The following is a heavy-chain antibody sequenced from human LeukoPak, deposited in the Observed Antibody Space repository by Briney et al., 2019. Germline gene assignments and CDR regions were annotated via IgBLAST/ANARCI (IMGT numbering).Heavy chain of an antibody. CDR1: GFTFSSYA. Sequence: PGGSLRLSCAASGFTFSSYAMSWVRQAPGKGLEWVSAISGSGGSTYYADSVKGRFTISRENSKNTLYLQMNSLRAEDTAVYYCAKDINDLPPYYDSSGYYNYWGQGTLVTVSS. CDR2: ISGSGGST. D-gene: IGHD3-22*01. J-gene: IGHJ4*02. V-gene: IGHV3-23*01. CDR3: AKDINDLPPYYDSSGYYNY.